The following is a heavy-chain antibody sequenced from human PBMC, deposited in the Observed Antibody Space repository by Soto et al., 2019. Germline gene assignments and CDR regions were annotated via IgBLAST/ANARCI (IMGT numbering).Heavy chain of an antibody. D-gene: IGHD4-17*01. CDR1: GFTFRSYG. CDR2: IWYDGGNK. CDR3: ARDRAVTKYYYYYGMDV. J-gene: IGHJ6*02. V-gene: IGHV3-33*01. Sequence: GGSLRLSCAASGFTFRSYGMHWVRQAPGKGLEWVGVIWYDGGNKDYADSVKGRFTVSRDNSKNTMYLQMNSLRAEDTAVYYCARDRAVTKYYYYYGMDVWGQGTTVTVSS.